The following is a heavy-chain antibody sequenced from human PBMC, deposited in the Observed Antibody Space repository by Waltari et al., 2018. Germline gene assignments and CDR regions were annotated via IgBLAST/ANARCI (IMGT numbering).Heavy chain of an antibody. V-gene: IGHV1-8*02. CDR1: GSTFITYE. J-gene: IGHJ5*02. Sequence: QVQLVQSGAEVLKPGASVTVSCQASGSTFITYEINWVRQAAGQGLEWMGWMNPNSGATAYAQKFQDRITMTRDTSITTAYMELSNLRSDDTAVFYCARGRDLYANFDYNWFDPWGQGTLVTVSS. CDR3: ARGRDLYANFDYNWFDP. CDR2: MNPNSGAT. D-gene: IGHD2-8*01.